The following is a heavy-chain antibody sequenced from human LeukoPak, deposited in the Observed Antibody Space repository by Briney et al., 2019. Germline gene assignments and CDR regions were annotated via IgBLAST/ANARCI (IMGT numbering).Heavy chain of an antibody. D-gene: IGHD5-24*01. CDR1: GFTLSSYS. Sequence: GGSLRLSCAASGFTLSSYSMNWVRQAPGKGLEWVSSISSSSSYIYYADSVKGRFTISRDNAKNSLYLQMNSLRAEDTAVYYCAREARRDGYNWFSEWGQGTLVTVSS. V-gene: IGHV3-21*01. CDR2: ISSSSSYI. CDR3: AREARRDGYNWFSE. J-gene: IGHJ4*02.